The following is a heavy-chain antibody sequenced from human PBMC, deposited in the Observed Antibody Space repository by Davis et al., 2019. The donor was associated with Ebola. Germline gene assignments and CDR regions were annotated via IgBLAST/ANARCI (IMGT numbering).Heavy chain of an antibody. CDR1: GYTFTNYD. J-gene: IGHJ5*02. Sequence: ASVKVSCKASGYTFTNYDINWVRQATGQGLEWMGWMNPYSGNAGYAQKFQGRVSMTRTTSISTAYMELSSLSSEDTAVYYRTRAPPGSNWNYGGNWFDPWGQGTLVTVSS. V-gene: IGHV1-8*01. D-gene: IGHD1-7*01. CDR2: MNPYSGNA. CDR3: TRAPPGSNWNYGGNWFDP.